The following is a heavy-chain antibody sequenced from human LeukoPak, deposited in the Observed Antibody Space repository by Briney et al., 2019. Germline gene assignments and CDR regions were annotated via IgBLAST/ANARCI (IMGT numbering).Heavy chain of an antibody. CDR3: ARGEVVPAAVRNWFDP. D-gene: IGHD2-2*01. CDR2: INPSGGST. J-gene: IGHJ5*02. Sequence: ASVKVSCKASGYTFTSYYMHWVRQAPGQGLEWMGIINPSGGSTSYAQKFQGRVTMTRDMSTSTVYMELSSLRSEDTAVYYCARGEVVPAAVRNWFDPWGQGTLVTVSS. V-gene: IGHV1-46*01. CDR1: GYTFTSYY.